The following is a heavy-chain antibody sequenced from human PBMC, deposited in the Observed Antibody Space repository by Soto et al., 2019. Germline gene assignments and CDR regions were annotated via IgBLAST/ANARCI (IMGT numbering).Heavy chain of an antibody. CDR2: ISYDGSNK. CDR1: GFTFSSYA. D-gene: IGHD3-3*01. CDR3: ARDLANAAQLRFLEWLSPPYYYYYGMDV. Sequence: GGSLRLSCAASGFTFSSYAMHWVRQTPGKGLEWVAVISYDGSNKYYSDSVKGRFTITRDNSKDRLYLQMNSLRAEDTAVYYCARDLANAAQLRFLEWLSPPYYYYYGMDVWGQGTTVTVSS. V-gene: IGHV3-30-3*01. J-gene: IGHJ6*02.